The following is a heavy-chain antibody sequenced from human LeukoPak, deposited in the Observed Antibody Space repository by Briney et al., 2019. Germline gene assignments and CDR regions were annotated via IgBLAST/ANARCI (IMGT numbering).Heavy chain of an antibody. D-gene: IGHD6-19*01. V-gene: IGHV3-7*01. J-gene: IGHJ3*02. CDR3: ARSQWLAMDAFDI. CDR1: GFTFSSYA. CDR2: IKQDGSEK. Sequence: GGSLRLSFAASGFTFSSYAMSWVRQAPGKGLEWVANIKQDGSEKYYVDSVKGRFTISRDNAKNSLYLQMNSLRAEDTAVYYCARSQWLAMDAFDIWGQGTMVTVSS.